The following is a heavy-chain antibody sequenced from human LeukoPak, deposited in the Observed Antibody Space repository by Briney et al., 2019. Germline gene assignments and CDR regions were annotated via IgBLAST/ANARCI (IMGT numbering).Heavy chain of an antibody. V-gene: IGHV3-30*04. D-gene: IGHD2-21*01. CDR3: ARDVVPYYYYYMDV. Sequence: PGGSLRLPCAASGFTFSSYTMHWVRQAPGKGLEWVAVISYDGSNKYYADSVTGRFTISRENSKNTLYLQMISLRTEDTAVYYCARDVVPYYYYYMDVWGKGTTVTVSS. J-gene: IGHJ6*03. CDR1: GFTFSSYT. CDR2: ISYDGSNK.